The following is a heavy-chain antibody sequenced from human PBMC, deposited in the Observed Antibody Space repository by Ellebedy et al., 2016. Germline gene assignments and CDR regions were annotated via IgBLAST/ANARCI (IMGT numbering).Heavy chain of an antibody. Sequence: GGSLRLSCAASGFTFSSYWMSWVRQAPGKGLEWVANIKQDGSEKYYVDSVKGRFTISRDNAKNSLYLQMNSLRAEDTAVYYCARGMLKGYDSSGLLGYWGQGTLVTVSS. J-gene: IGHJ4*02. CDR1: GFTFSSYW. D-gene: IGHD3-22*01. V-gene: IGHV3-7*02. CDR3: ARGMLKGYDSSGLLGY. CDR2: IKQDGSEK.